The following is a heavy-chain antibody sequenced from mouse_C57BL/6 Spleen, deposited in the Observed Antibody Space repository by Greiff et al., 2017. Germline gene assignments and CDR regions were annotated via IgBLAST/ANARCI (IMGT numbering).Heavy chain of an antibody. D-gene: IGHD1-1*01. J-gene: IGHJ4*01. V-gene: IGHV1-42*01. CDR3: ARSPLWGDY. CDR1: GYSFTGYY. CDR2: INPSTGGT. Sequence: DVQLQESGPELVKPGASVKISCKASGYSFTGYYMNWVKQSPEKSLEWIGEINPSTGGTTYNQKFKAKATLTVDKSSSTAYMQLKSLTSEDSAVYYCARSPLWGDYWGQGTSVTVSS.